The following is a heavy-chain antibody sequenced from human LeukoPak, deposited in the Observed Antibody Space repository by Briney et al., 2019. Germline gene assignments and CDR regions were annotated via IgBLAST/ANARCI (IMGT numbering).Heavy chain of an antibody. V-gene: IGHV4-59*01. D-gene: IGHD3-16*01. J-gene: IGHJ4*02. CDR3: ARGGPTYYFDY. CDR2: IYQSAST. CDR1: GGSISSYD. Sequence: PSETLSLTCTVSGGSISSYDWSWIRQPPGKGLEWIGYIYQSASTNYNPSLKSRVIISVDTSKNQFSLKLSSVTAADTAVYYCARGGPTYYFDYGGQGPLSPSPQ.